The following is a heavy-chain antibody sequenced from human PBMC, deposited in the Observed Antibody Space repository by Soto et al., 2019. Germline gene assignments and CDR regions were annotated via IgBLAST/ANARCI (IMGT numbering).Heavy chain of an antibody. CDR3: ARAGYCTRGNCYNCYSYGMDV. V-gene: IGHV3-30*03. J-gene: IGHJ6*02. CDR2: ISYDGSSQ. CDR1: GFLFSDFG. Sequence: QVQMVESGGGVVQPGRSLRLTCSASGFLFSDFGMHWVRQAPGKGLEWVAVISYDGSSQYYAQSVKGRFTISRDDSDHTLHLQMTSLRPDDTAVYHCARAGYCTRGNCYNCYSYGMDVWGQGTTVTVSS. D-gene: IGHD2-2*02.